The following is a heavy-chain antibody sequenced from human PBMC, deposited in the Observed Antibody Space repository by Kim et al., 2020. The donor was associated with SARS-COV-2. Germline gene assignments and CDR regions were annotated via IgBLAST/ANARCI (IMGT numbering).Heavy chain of an antibody. Sequence: GESLKISCKGSGYSFTSYWISWVRQMPGKGLEWMGRIDPSDSYTNYSPSFQGHVTISADKSISTAYLQWSSLKASDTAMYYCARHAAVAGSGGWFDPWGQGTLVTVSS. D-gene: IGHD6-19*01. V-gene: IGHV5-10-1*01. CDR3: ARHAAVAGSGGWFDP. J-gene: IGHJ5*02. CDR1: GYSFTSYW. CDR2: IDPSDSYT.